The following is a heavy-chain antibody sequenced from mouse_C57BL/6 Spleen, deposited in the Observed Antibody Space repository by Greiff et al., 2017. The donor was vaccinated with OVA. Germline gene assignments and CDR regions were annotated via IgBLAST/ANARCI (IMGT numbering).Heavy chain of an antibody. V-gene: IGHV1-62-2*01. D-gene: IGHD2-5*01. J-gene: IGHJ4*01. Sequence: VQGVESGAELVKPGASVKLSCKASGYTFTEYTIHWVKQRSGQGLEWIGWFYPGSGSIKYNEKFKDKATLTADKSSSTVYMELSRLTSEDSAVYFCARHEVYSNYEGYAMDYWGQGTSVTVSS. CDR3: ARHEVYSNYEGYAMDY. CDR1: GYTFTEYT. CDR2: FYPGSGSI.